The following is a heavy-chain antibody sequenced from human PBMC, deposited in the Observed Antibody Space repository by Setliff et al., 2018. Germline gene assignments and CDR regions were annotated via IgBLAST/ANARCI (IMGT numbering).Heavy chain of an antibody. CDR1: GYTFTDYY. J-gene: IGHJ5*01. D-gene: IGHD3-10*01. CDR2: VDPEDGET. V-gene: IGHV1-69-2*01. CDR3: ARDRGGTNPWFDF. Sequence: ASVKVSCKASGYTFTDYYMHWVQQAPGKGLEWMGRVDPEDGETIYAEKFQGRVTITADTSTDTAYMELSSLRSEDTAVYYCARDRGGTNPWFDFWGQGTLVTVSS.